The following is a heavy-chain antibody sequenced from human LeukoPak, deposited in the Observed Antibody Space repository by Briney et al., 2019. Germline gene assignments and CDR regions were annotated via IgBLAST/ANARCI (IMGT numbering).Heavy chain of an antibody. CDR1: GYIFSSYW. CDR3: ASPPTRECSSISCPLSY. Sequence: GASLQISCDGAGYIFSSYWIAWVRQLPGKGLEWMGIIYPGDSDTRYSPSFQGQVTISVDKSVSAAYLQWSSLKASDTAMYYCASPPTRECSSISCPLSYWGQGTLVTVSS. D-gene: IGHD2-2*01. J-gene: IGHJ4*02. V-gene: IGHV5-51*01. CDR2: IYPGDSDT.